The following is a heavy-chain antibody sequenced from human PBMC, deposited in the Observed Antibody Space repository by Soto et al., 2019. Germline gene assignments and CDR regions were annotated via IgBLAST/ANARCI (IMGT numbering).Heavy chain of an antibody. CDR1: GFIFTSYT. CDR2: ISHDGANK. Sequence: PGGYLRLSCAPSGFIFTSYTMHWVRQAPGKGLEWVAVISHDGANKYYAESVKGRFTISRDNAKNSLYLQMNSLRAEDTAVYYCARDQAPLSYSSSSGGAFDICGQGTMVTVSS. CDR3: ARDQAPLSYSSSSGGAFDI. V-gene: IGHV3-30-3*01. D-gene: IGHD6-6*01. J-gene: IGHJ3*02.